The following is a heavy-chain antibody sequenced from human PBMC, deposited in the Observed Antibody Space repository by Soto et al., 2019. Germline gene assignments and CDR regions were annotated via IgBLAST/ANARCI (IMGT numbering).Heavy chain of an antibody. Sequence: SETLSLTCAVYGGSFSGYYWSWIRQPPGKGLEWIGEINHSGSTNYNPSLKSRVTISVDTSKNQFSLKLSSVTAADTAVYYCARRRGDVWGQGTTVSVSS. CDR2: INHSGST. J-gene: IGHJ6*02. CDR3: ARRRGDV. V-gene: IGHV4-34*01. CDR1: GGSFSGYY.